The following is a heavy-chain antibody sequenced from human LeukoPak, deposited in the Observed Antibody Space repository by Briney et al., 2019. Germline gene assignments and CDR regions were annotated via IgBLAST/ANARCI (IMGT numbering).Heavy chain of an antibody. CDR1: GFTFSSYA. V-gene: IGHV3-30-3*01. CDR2: ISYDGSNK. CDR3: ARDKVIAVAGTPDYYYYGMDV. D-gene: IGHD6-19*01. J-gene: IGHJ6*02. Sequence: PGGSLRLSCAASGFTFSSYAMHWVRQAPGKGLEWVAVISYDGSNKYYADSVKGRFTISRDNPKNTLYLQMNSLRAEDTAVYYCARDKVIAVAGTPDYYYYGMDVWGQGTTVTVSS.